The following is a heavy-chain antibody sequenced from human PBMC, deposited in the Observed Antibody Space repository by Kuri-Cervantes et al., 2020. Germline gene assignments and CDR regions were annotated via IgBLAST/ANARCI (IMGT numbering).Heavy chain of an antibody. D-gene: IGHD3-10*01. CDR1: GYTLTGYY. V-gene: IGHV1-2*02. CDR2: FNPDSGGT. J-gene: IGHJ5*02. CDR3: ARGRYHFASGSYNYFDP. Sequence: ASVKVSCKASGYTLTGYYMHWVRQAPGQGLEWIGWFNPDSGGTNCAQKFQGRVTMTRDTSISTAYMELSSLTSDDTAVYYCARGRYHFASGSYNYFDPWGQGILVTVSS.